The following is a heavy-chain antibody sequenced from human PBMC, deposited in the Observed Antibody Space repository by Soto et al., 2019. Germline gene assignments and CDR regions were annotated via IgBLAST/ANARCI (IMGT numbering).Heavy chain of an antibody. CDR3: ARAKVGATWVYYYYGMDV. Sequence: GGSLRLSCAASGFTFISYGMHWVRQAPGKGLEWVAVIWYDGSNKYYADSVKGRFTISRDNSKNTLYLQMNSLRAEDTAVYYCARAKVGATWVYYYYGMDVWGQGTTVTVSS. D-gene: IGHD1-26*01. V-gene: IGHV3-33*01. CDR1: GFTFISYG. J-gene: IGHJ6*02. CDR2: IWYDGSNK.